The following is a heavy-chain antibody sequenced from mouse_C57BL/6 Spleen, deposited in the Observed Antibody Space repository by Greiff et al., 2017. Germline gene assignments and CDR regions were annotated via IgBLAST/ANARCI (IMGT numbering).Heavy chain of an antibody. D-gene: IGHD2-1*01. J-gene: IGHJ1*03. CDR2: ISSRSSTF. V-gene: IGHV5-17*01. CDR3: ARPYGNYWYFDV. CDR1: GFTFSDYG. Sequence: EVKLVESGGGLVKPGGSLILSCAASGFTFSDYGMHWVRQAPENGLERVAYISSRSSTFFYAVTAKGRFTISIDNAKNTLFLQMASLRSEDTAMYYCARPYGNYWYFDVWGTGTTVSVSS.